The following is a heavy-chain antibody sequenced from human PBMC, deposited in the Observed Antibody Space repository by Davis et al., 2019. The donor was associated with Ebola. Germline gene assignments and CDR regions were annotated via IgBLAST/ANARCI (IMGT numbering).Heavy chain of an antibody. CDR1: GYFFTSYY. Sequence: ASVKVFCKASGYFFTSYYMHWVRRAPGHGLEWMGTINTSDGFTSYAQEFQGRVTMTRDTSTSTVYMDLRSLRSEDTAVYYCGKGKLEELDYWGQGTLVTVSS. V-gene: IGHV1-46*01. CDR2: INTSDGFT. D-gene: IGHD1/OR15-1a*01. J-gene: IGHJ4*02. CDR3: GKGKLEELDY.